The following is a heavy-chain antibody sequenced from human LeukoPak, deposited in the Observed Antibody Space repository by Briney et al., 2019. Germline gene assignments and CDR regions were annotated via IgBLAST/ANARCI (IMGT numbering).Heavy chain of an antibody. D-gene: IGHD3-3*01. CDR1: GFTSSSYW. Sequence: PGGSLRLSCAASGFTSSSYWMHWVRQAPGKGLVWVSRINTDGSSTSYADSVKGRFTISRDNAKNSLYLQMNSLRAEDTAVYYCARDQVVTIFGVVGENAFDIWGQGTMVTVSS. V-gene: IGHV3-74*01. CDR3: ARDQVVTIFGVVGENAFDI. J-gene: IGHJ3*02. CDR2: INTDGSST.